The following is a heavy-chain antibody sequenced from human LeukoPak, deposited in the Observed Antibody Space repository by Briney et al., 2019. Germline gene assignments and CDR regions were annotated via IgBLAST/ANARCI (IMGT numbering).Heavy chain of an antibody. D-gene: IGHD5-24*01. J-gene: IGHJ6*02. CDR2: INPNSGGT. CDR3: AREETLYYYYGMDV. Sequence: ASVKVSCKASGYTFTGYYMHWVRQAPGQGLEWMGWINPNSGGTNYAQKFQGRVTMTRDTSISTAYMELSRLRSDDTAVYYCAREETLYYYYGMDVWGQGTTVTVSS. CDR1: GYTFTGYY. V-gene: IGHV1-2*02.